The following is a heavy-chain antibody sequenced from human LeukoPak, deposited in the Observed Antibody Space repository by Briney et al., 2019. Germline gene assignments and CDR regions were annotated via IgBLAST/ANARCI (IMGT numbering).Heavy chain of an antibody. D-gene: IGHD2-2*01. CDR1: GYTFTSYG. V-gene: IGHV1-18*01. CDR3: ARAEYCSSTSCYSGGRLYSSSAGDY. J-gene: IGHJ4*02. CDR2: ISAYNSNT. Sequence: ASVKVSCKASGYTFTSYGISWARQAPGQGLEWMGWISAYNSNTNYAQKLQGRVTMTTDTSTSTAYMELRSLRSDDTAVYYCARAEYCSSTSCYSGGRLYSSSAGDYWGQGTLVTVSS.